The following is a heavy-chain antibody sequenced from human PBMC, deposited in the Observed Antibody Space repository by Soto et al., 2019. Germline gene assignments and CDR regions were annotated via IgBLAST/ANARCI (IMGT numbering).Heavy chain of an antibody. CDR3: ARDNSGSLDY. J-gene: IGHJ4*02. D-gene: IGHD1-1*01. Sequence: QRLHSTASELPMGNHWMSWARQAPGKGLEWVAHINQDGSTNYHVDSVKGLFTISRDNARISLNLQMISVRAEDTALYYGARDNSGSLDYWAPGTRGTGSS. CDR1: ELPMGNHW. V-gene: IGHV3-7*01. CDR2: INQDGSTN.